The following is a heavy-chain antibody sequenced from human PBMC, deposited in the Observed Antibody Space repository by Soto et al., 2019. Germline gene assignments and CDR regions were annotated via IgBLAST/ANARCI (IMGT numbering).Heavy chain of an antibody. D-gene: IGHD1-1*01. CDR1: GFTFSNYA. CDR3: AKDRTTTYDAFDV. J-gene: IGHJ3*01. Sequence: LRLSCAASGFTFSNYAMTWVRQAPGMGLEWVSSITGSGGSTYYADSVKGWFTTSRDNSKNTLYLQVNSLRAEDAAVYYCAKDRTTTYDAFDVWGQGTMVTVSS. CDR2: ITGSGGST. V-gene: IGHV3-23*01.